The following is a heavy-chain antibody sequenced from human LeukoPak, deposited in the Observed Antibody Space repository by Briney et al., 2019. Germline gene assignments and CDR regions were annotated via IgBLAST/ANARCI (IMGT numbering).Heavy chain of an antibody. CDR2: ISSSGSTI. CDR3: ARGFLKRDY. V-gene: IGHV3-48*03. D-gene: IGHD3-3*01. Sequence: GGSLRLSCAASGFPFSSYEMNWVRQAPGKGLEWVSYISSSGSTIYYADSVKGRFTISRDNAKNSLYLQMNCLRAEDTAVYYCARGFLKRDYWGQGILVTVSS. CDR1: GFPFSSYE. J-gene: IGHJ4*02.